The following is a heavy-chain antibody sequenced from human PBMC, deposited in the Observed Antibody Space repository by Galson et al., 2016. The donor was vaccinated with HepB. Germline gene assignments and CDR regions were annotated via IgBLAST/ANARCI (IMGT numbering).Heavy chain of an antibody. J-gene: IGHJ6*03. CDR3: ARDKGEAGGQHYFYMDV. Sequence: SVKVSCKASGYTFTDYYFMYWVRQAPGQGLEWIGRINPNTGDTNYAQKFQGRVTMTRDTSISTAYMELTRLTDENTAVYYCARDKGEAGGQHYFYMDVWGKGTPVTVSS. D-gene: IGHD2-8*02. CDR2: INPNTGDT. CDR1: GYTFTDYYF. V-gene: IGHV1-2*06.